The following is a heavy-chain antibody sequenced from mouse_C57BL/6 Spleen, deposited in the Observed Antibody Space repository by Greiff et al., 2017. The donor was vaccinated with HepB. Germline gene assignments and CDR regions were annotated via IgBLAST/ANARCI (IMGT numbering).Heavy chain of an antibody. CDR3: ARGSSYTWFAY. V-gene: IGHV1-64*01. D-gene: IGHD1-1*01. CDR2: IHPNSGST. Sequence: QVQLQQPGAELVKPGASVKLSCKASGYTFTSYWMHWVKQRPGQGLEWIGMIHPNSGSTNYNEKFKSKATLTVDKSSSTAYMQLSSLTPEDSAVYYCARGSSYTWFAYWGQGTLVTVSA. J-gene: IGHJ3*01. CDR1: GYTFTSYW.